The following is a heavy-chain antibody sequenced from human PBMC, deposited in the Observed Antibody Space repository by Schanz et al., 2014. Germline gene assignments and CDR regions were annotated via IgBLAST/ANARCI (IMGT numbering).Heavy chain of an antibody. Sequence: QVQLVQSGAEVKKPGSSVKVSCKASGDPFRSYTINWVRHAPGQGLEWMGRLIPITGITNYAQKFQGRVTFTADKATSTAFVEVNSLRSEDTAVYYCARTGYDPSLTHWGQGTLVTVSS. V-gene: IGHV1-69*02. CDR3: ARTGYDPSLTH. D-gene: IGHD5-12*01. CDR1: GDPFRSYT. CDR2: LIPITGIT. J-gene: IGHJ4*02.